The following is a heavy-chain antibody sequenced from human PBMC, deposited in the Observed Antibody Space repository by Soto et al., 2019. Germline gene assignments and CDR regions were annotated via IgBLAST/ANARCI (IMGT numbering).Heavy chain of an antibody. CDR1: GFSFDTYA. D-gene: IGHD3-22*01. Sequence: HPGGSLRLSCAASGFSFDTYAMSWVRQAPGKGLEWVSGLRGSDGRTYYADSVKGRFTISRDTSRKTLYLEMHSLRAEDTAKYYCASLPPYDSSDYYEVYWGQGTPVTSPQ. CDR2: LRGSDGRT. CDR3: ASLPPYDSSDYYEVY. V-gene: IGHV3-23*01. J-gene: IGHJ4*02.